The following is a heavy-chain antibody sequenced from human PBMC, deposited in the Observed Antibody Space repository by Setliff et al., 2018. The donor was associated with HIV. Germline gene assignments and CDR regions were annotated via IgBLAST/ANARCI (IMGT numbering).Heavy chain of an antibody. CDR1: GFTFRDYW. Sequence: GSLRLSCTASGFTFRDYWMHWVRQAPGKGLEWVSRIKGDGSGATYVDSVKGRSTISRDNAKKSLYLQMNSLRAEDTAVYYCAKDVYVAKYYYGSSGYSGSYYFDYWGQGTLVTVSS. V-gene: IGHV3-74*01. D-gene: IGHD3-22*01. J-gene: IGHJ4*02. CDR2: IKGDGSGA. CDR3: AKDVYVAKYYYGSSGYSGSYYFDY.